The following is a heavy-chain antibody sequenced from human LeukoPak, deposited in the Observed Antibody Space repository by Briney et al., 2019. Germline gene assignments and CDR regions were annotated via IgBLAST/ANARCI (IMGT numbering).Heavy chain of an antibody. Sequence: GGSLRLSCAASGFTFSSYAMHWVRQAPGKGLEWVAVISYDGSNKYYADSVKGRFTISRDNSKNTLYLQMNSLRAEDTAVYYCASPLGFGGVIVAPFDYWGQGTLVTVSS. CDR2: ISYDGSNK. D-gene: IGHD3-16*02. CDR1: GFTFSSYA. J-gene: IGHJ4*02. CDR3: ASPLGFGGVIVAPFDY. V-gene: IGHV3-30*04.